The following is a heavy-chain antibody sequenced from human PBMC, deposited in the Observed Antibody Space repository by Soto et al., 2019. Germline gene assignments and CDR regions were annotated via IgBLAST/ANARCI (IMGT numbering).Heavy chain of an antibody. V-gene: IGHV3-53*04. CDR2: IYSGGST. Sequence: EVQLVESGGGLVQPGGSLRLSCAASGFTVSSNYMSWVRQAPGTGLEWVSVIYSGGSTYYADSVKGGFTISGHNSKNTLYLQMNSVRDDDTAVYYCARRGKSGYYDQSDAFDVWGQGTMVTVSS. CDR3: ARRGKSGYYDQSDAFDV. J-gene: IGHJ3*01. CDR1: GFTVSSNY. D-gene: IGHD3-22*01.